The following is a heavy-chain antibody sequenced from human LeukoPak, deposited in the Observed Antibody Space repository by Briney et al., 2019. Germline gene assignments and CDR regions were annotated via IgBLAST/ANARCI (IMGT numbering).Heavy chain of an antibody. V-gene: IGHV3-23*01. CDR1: GFTFSSYA. J-gene: IGHJ4*02. CDR3: AKDSFEGRFGTFDY. D-gene: IGHD3-10*01. CDR2: IGAGGTFT. Sequence: GGSLKLSCTASGFTFSSYAMNWVRQAPWKGLHSLSGIGAGGTFTYYADSVKGRFTISRDNSKNTLYLQMNSLRAEDTAVYYCAKDSFEGRFGTFDYWGRGTLVTVSS.